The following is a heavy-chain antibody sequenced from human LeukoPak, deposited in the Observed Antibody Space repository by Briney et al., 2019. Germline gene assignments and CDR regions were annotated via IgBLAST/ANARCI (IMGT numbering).Heavy chain of an antibody. D-gene: IGHD3-10*01. CDR1: AGSFTGYY. V-gene: IGHV4-34*01. Sequence: SETLSLTCAVNAGSFTGYYWSWIRQPPGKGLEWIGEIGHTGSISYNPSLRSRVTISVDTFKNQFSLNLRSVTAADRAIYYCARGGYGPGSHYRYWGQGTLVTVPS. CDR3: ARGGYGPGSHYRY. J-gene: IGHJ4*02. CDR2: IGHTGSI.